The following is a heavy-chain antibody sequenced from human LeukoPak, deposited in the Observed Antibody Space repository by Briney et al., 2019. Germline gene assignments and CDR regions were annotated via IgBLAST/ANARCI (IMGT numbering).Heavy chain of an antibody. D-gene: IGHD5-24*01. CDR3: ARSVEMATINYFDY. CDR1: GGTFSSYA. Sequence: ASVTVSCKASGGTFSSYAISWVRQAPGQGLEWMGRIIPILGIANYAQKFQGRVTITADKSTSTAYMELSSLRSEDTAVYYCARSVEMATINYFDYWGQGTLVTVSS. V-gene: IGHV1-69*04. J-gene: IGHJ4*02. CDR2: IIPILGIA.